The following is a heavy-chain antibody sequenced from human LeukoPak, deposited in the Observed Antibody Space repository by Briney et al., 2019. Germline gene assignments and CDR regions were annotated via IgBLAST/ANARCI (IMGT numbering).Heavy chain of an antibody. Sequence: PGGSLRLSCAASGFTFSSYEMNWVRQAPGKGLEWVSYISSSGSTIYYADSVKGRFTISRDNAKNSLYLQMNSLRAEDTAVYYCARDQGRESYPRVYFDLWGRGTLVTVSS. CDR3: ARDQGRESYPRVYFDL. D-gene: IGHD1-26*01. V-gene: IGHV3-48*03. CDR1: GFTFSSYE. J-gene: IGHJ2*01. CDR2: ISSSGSTI.